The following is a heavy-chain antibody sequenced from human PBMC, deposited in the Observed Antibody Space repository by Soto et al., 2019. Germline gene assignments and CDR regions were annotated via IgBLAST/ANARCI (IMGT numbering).Heavy chain of an antibody. V-gene: IGHV3-21*01. Sequence: EVQLVESGGGLVKPGGSLRLSCAASGFTFSRYRMNWVRQAPGQGLEWVSSISSSSSYIYYADSVKGRFTISRDNAKNSLYLQMSSLRAEDTAVYYCARGGRVGGGMDVWGEGTTVTVSS. CDR2: ISSSSSYI. CDR3: ARGGRVGGGMDV. D-gene: IGHD3-16*01. J-gene: IGHJ6*04. CDR1: GFTFSRYR.